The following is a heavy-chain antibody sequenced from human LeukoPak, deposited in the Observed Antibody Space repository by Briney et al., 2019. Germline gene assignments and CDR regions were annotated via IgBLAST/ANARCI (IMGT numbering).Heavy chain of an antibody. CDR1: GFTFNSFA. V-gene: IGHV3-30*04. CDR2: IAYDGSDK. J-gene: IGHJ4*02. CDR3: ASVLDY. Sequence: PGGSLRLSCAASGFTFNSFAMHWVRQAPGKGLEWVAVIAYDGSDKYYADSVRGRFTISRDNSKNTVYLQMNNLKTEDTAVYYCASVLDYWGQGILVTVSS.